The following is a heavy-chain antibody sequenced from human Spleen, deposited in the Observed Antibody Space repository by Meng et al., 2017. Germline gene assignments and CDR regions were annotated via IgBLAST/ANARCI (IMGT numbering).Heavy chain of an antibody. V-gene: IGHV1-2*02. Sequence: ASVKVSCKASGYTFTSYYTHWVRQAPGQGLEWMGIINPSGSDTHYAQKFQGRVTMTGDTFISTAYMELSGLRSDDTAMYYCARLVPEDPIAVAGKRYLRGIDYWGQGTLVTVSS. J-gene: IGHJ4*02. CDR1: GYTFTSYY. D-gene: IGHD6-19*01. CDR3: ARLVPEDPIAVAGKRYLRGIDY. CDR2: INPSGSDT.